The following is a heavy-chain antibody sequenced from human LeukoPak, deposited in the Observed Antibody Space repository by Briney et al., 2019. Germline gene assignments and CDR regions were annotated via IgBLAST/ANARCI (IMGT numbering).Heavy chain of an antibody. CDR3: AKMEGQRLYDYCMDV. CDR1: GFAFRNFS. D-gene: IGHD3-3*01. CDR2: MSGSGYYT. Sequence: GSLRLSCAAPGFAFRNFSISWVRQAPGEGLGWVSTMSGSGYYTYYVESVKGRFTISRDNSKNTLYLHMNSLRADDTAVYYCAKMEGQRLYDYCMDVWGRGTTVTVSS. V-gene: IGHV3-23*01. J-gene: IGHJ6*03.